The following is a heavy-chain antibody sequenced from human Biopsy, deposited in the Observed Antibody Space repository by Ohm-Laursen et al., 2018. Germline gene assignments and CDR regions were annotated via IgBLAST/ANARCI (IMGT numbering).Heavy chain of an antibody. CDR1: GFTFSNYA. CDR3: AKDRWPHVVVVTTNFDS. CDR2: ISDIGSST. V-gene: IGHV3-23*01. Sequence: SLRLSCSASGFTFSNYAMTWVRQAPGKGLEWVSAISDIGSSTFYSDSVKGRFTISRDNSKKTLYLQMNSLRAEDTAIYYCAKDRWPHVVVVTTNFDSWGQGTLVTVSS. J-gene: IGHJ4*02. D-gene: IGHD2-21*02.